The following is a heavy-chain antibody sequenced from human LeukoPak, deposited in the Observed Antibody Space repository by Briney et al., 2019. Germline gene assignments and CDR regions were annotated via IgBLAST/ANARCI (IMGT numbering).Heavy chain of an antibody. CDR2: MNPNSGNT. Sequence: ASVKVSCKASGYTFTSYDINWVRQATGQGLEWMGWMNPNSGNTGHAQKFQGRVTMTRNTSISTAYMELSSLRSEDTAVYYCARAVSRRYFDWLLRIYYYYMDVWGKGTTVTISS. V-gene: IGHV1-8*01. J-gene: IGHJ6*03. D-gene: IGHD3-9*01. CDR1: GYTFTSYD. CDR3: ARAVSRRYFDWLLRIYYYYMDV.